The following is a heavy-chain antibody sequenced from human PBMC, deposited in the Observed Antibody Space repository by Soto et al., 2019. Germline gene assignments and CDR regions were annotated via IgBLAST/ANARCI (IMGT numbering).Heavy chain of an antibody. CDR2: IKQDGSEK. CDR1: GFTFSSYW. V-gene: IGHV3-7*05. J-gene: IGHJ6*02. Sequence: LSLPCAASGFTFSSYWMSWVRQAPGKGLEWVANIKQDGSEKYYVDSVKGRFTISRDNAKNSLYLQMNSLRAEDMAVYYCARDSSSSRYYYYYYGMDVWGQGTTVTVSS. D-gene: IGHD6-6*01. CDR3: ARDSSSSRYYYYYYGMDV.